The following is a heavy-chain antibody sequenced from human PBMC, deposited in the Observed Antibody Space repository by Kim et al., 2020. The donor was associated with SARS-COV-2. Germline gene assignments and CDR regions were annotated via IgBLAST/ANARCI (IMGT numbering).Heavy chain of an antibody. CDR1: GFTFSSYA. CDR3: VKESATDRRYFQH. D-gene: IGHD2-15*01. J-gene: IGHJ1*01. V-gene: IGHV3-64D*09. CDR2: ISSNGGST. Sequence: GGSLRLSCSASGFTFSSYAMHWVRQAPGKGLEYVSAISSNGGSTYYADSVKGRFTISRDNSKNTLYLQMSSLRAEDTAVYYCVKESATDRRYFQHWGQGTLVTVSS.